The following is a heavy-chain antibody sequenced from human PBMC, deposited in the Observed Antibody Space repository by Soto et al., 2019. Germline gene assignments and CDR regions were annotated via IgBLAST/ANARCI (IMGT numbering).Heavy chain of an antibody. CDR2: IIPILGIA. V-gene: IGHV1-69*08. Sequence: QVQLVQSGAEVKKPGSSVKVSCKASGGTFSSYTISWVRQAPGQGLEWMGRIIPILGIANYAQKFQGRVTITADKTASTAYMELSRLRSEDTAVYYCAREEQQLVRGSWFDPWGQGTLVTVSS. D-gene: IGHD6-13*01. CDR3: AREEQQLVRGSWFDP. CDR1: GGTFSSYT. J-gene: IGHJ5*02.